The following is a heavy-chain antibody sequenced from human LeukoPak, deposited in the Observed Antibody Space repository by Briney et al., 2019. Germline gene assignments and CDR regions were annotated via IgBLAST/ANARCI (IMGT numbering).Heavy chain of an antibody. CDR1: GFTFDDYA. Sequence: GGSLRLSCAASGFTFDDYAIHWVRQAPGKGLEWASLIDEDGGITYYADSVKGRFTISRDNSNNSLYLQMNSLRTEDTALYYCAKNARSYYYYYYMDVWGKGTTVIVSS. V-gene: IGHV3-43*02. J-gene: IGHJ6*03. CDR3: AKNARSYYYYYYMDV. CDR2: IDEDGGIT.